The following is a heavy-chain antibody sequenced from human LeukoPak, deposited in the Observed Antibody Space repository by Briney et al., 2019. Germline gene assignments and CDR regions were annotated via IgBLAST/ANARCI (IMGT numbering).Heavy chain of an antibody. CDR2: VYHTGAT. Sequence: SETLSLTCGVSGYSISSGYFWVWIRQPPGKRLEWIGSVYHTGATYYNPSLRSPVTISVDTSKNQFSLELNSVTAADTAVYYCARDLGLTISANWFDPWGQGTLVTVSS. D-gene: IGHD3-3*01. CDR1: GYSISSGYF. V-gene: IGHV4-38-2*02. CDR3: ARDLGLTISANWFDP. J-gene: IGHJ5*02.